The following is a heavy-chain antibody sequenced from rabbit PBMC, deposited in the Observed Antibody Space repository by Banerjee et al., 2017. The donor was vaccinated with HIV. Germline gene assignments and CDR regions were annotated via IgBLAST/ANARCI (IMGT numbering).Heavy chain of an antibody. V-gene: IGHV1S45*01. D-gene: IGHD6-1*01. J-gene: IGHJ4*01. CDR1: GFSFSSSYF. CDR2: IYAGGSGST. Sequence: QEQLEESGGGLVKPEGSLTLTCTASGFSFSSSYFICWVRQAPGKGLEWIACIYAGGSGSTYYASWAKGRFTISKTSSTTVTLQMTSLTAADTATYFCVRVAGYAGYGYATRYNLWGPGTLVTVS. CDR3: VRVAGYAGYGYATRYNL.